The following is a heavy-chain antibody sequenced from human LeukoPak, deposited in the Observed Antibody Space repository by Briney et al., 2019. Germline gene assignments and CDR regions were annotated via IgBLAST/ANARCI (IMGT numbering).Heavy chain of an antibody. CDR2: ISSSSGYI. V-gene: IGHV3-21*04. Sequence: GGSLRLSCAASGFTFSSYNMNWVRQAPGKGLEWVSSISSSSGYIYYADSVKGRFTISRDNSKNTLYLQMNSLRAEDTAVYYCAKDLAGTYYYGSGSYPLDAFDIWGQGTMVTVSS. CDR1: GFTFSSYN. D-gene: IGHD3-10*01. J-gene: IGHJ3*02. CDR3: AKDLAGTYYYGSGSYPLDAFDI.